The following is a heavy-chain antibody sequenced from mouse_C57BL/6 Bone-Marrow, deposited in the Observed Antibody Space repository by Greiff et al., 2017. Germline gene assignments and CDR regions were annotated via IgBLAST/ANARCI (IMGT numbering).Heavy chain of an antibody. CDR2: IYPGSGST. D-gene: IGHD1-1*01. CDR1: GYTFTSYW. CDR3: ASGGIYYYGSSWYFDV. J-gene: IGHJ1*03. Sequence: VKLQQPGAELVKPGASVKMSCKASGYTFTSYWITWVKQRPGQGLEWIGDIYPGSGSTNYNEKFKSKATLTVDTSSSTAYMQLSSLTSEDSAVYYCASGGIYYYGSSWYFDVWGTGTTVTVSS. V-gene: IGHV1-55*01.